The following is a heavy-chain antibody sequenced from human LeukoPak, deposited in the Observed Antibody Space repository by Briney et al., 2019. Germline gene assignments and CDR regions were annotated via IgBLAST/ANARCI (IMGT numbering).Heavy chain of an antibody. V-gene: IGHV1-8*01. CDR1: GYTFTSYD. CDR3: ARSPYDYINWFDP. D-gene: IGHD4-11*01. Sequence: ASVKVSCKASGYTFTSYDINWVRQATGQGLEWMGWMNPNSANTGYAQKFQGRVTMTRNTSITTAYMELNSLRSDDTAVYYCARSPYDYINWFDPWGQGTLVTVSS. CDR2: MNPNSANT. J-gene: IGHJ5*02.